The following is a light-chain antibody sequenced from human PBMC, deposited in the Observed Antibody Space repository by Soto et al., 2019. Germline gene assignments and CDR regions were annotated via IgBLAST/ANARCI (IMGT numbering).Light chain of an antibody. Sequence: QSVLTQPASVSGSPGQSITISCTGTSSDVGGFNYVSWYQQHPGKAPKLMIYDVTNRPSGVSYRFSGSKSGNTASLTISGLQAEDEADYYCNSYTSSSTYVFRTGTKVTV. CDR1: SSDVGGFNY. V-gene: IGLV2-14*03. CDR3: NSYTSSSTYV. J-gene: IGLJ1*01. CDR2: DVT.